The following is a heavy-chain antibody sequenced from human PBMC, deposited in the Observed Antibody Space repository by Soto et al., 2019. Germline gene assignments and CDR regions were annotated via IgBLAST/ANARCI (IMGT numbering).Heavy chain of an antibody. CDR3: AKFFVAGTRGYFDS. V-gene: IGHV3-23*01. CDR1: GFIFSSYA. Sequence: GGSLRLSCTAPGFIFSSYAMSWVRQAPGKGLEWVSAISASGDNAYYADSVKGRFTISRDRSKSLYLQMKSLRAEDTAIYYCAKFFVAGTRGYFDSWGQGTLVTV. J-gene: IGHJ4*02. CDR2: ISASGDNA. D-gene: IGHD6-19*01.